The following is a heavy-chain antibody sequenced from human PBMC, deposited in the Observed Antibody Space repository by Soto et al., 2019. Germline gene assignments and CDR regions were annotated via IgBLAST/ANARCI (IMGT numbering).Heavy chain of an antibody. D-gene: IGHD7-27*01. Sequence: GSLRLSCVVSGFIVSRSHMMWVRQAPGKGLEGVSVIYNHGQINYVDPVKGRFTIARDNSKNTIYLQMNSLKVEDTAVYYCVRVTGAERHWGQGALVTVSS. CDR1: GFIVSRSH. CDR3: VRVTGAERH. CDR2: IYNHGQI. J-gene: IGHJ4*02. V-gene: IGHV3-53*01.